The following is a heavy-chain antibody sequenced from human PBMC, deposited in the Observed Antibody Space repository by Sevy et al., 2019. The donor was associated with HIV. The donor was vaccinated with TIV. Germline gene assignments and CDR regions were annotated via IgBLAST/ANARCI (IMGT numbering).Heavy chain of an antibody. J-gene: IGHJ3*02. CDR3: AKDRIWELGDAFDI. Sequence: GGSLRLSCAASGFTFTSYAMSWVRQTPGKGLEWVSGLSGGGGSPFYADSVKGRFTISRDNSKNTLYLQMNSLRADDTALYYCAKDRIWELGDAFDIWGQGTMVTVSS. CDR2: LSGGGGSP. CDR1: GFTFTSYA. V-gene: IGHV3-23*01. D-gene: IGHD1-26*01.